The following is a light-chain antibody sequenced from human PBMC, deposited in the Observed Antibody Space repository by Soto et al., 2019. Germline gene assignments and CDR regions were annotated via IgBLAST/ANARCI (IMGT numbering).Light chain of an antibody. CDR2: ENN. CDR3: GTWDSSLSAGGV. J-gene: IGLJ3*02. V-gene: IGLV1-51*02. Sequence: QSVLTQPPSVSAAPGQKVTISCSGSSSNIGNNYVSWYQQLPGTAPKLLIYENNKRPSGIPDRFSGSKSGTSATLGITGLQTWDEADYYCGTWDSSLSAGGVFGGGPKLTVL. CDR1: SSNIGNNY.